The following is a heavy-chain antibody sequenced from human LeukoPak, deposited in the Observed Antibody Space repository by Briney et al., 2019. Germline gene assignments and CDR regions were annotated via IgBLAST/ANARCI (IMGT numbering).Heavy chain of an antibody. D-gene: IGHD1-20*01. CDR1: GYTFTGYY. CDR3: ARGGITGTTRGPTRLNDAFDI. CDR2: INPNSGGT. J-gene: IGHJ3*02. Sequence: ASVKVSCKASGYTFTGYYMHWVRQAPGQGLEWMGWINPNSGGTNYAQKFQGWVTMTRDTSISTACMELSRLRSDDTAVYYCARGGITGTTRGPTRLNDAFDIWGQETMVTVSS. V-gene: IGHV1-2*04.